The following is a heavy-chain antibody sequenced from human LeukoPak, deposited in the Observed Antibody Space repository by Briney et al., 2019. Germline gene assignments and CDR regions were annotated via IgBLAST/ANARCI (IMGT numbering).Heavy chain of an antibody. V-gene: IGHV4-59*08. D-gene: IGHD4-23*01. Sequence: PSETLSLTCTVSGGSISSYYWSWIRQPPGKGLEWIGYIYYSGSTNYNPSLKSRVTISVDTSKNQFSLKLSSVTAADTAVYYCARHDPYGGNSEVDYWGQGTLVTVSS. CDR3: ARHDPYGGNSEVDY. J-gene: IGHJ4*02. CDR1: GGSISSYY. CDR2: IYYSGST.